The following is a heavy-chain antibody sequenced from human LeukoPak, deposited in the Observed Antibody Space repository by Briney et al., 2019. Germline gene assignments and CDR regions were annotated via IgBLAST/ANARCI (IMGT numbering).Heavy chain of an antibody. CDR2: LFYSGST. J-gene: IGHJ3*01. D-gene: IGHD6-6*01. CDR1: GGSISTSSYY. Sequence: SETLSLTCTVSGGSISTSSYYWGWIRQPPGKGLEYIGNLFYSGSTYRNPSLMTRVTISVDTSKNQFSLKLGSLTAADTAVYFCARASSSSVGSAFDVWGQGKMVTVSS. V-gene: IGHV4-39*01. CDR3: ARASSSSVGSAFDV.